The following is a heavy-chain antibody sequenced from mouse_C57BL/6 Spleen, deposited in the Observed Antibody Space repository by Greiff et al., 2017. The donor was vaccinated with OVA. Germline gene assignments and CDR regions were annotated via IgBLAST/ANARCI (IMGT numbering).Heavy chain of an antibody. Sequence: EVKVVESVAELVRPGASVKLSCTASGFNIKNTYMHWVKQRPEQGLEWIGRIDPANGNTKYAPKFQGKATITADTSSNTAYLQLSSLTSEDTAIYYCARRVTTVVERYFDVWGTGTTVTVSS. CDR2: IDPANGNT. CDR1: GFNIKNTY. D-gene: IGHD1-1*01. V-gene: IGHV14-3*01. CDR3: ARRVTTVVERYFDV. J-gene: IGHJ1*03.